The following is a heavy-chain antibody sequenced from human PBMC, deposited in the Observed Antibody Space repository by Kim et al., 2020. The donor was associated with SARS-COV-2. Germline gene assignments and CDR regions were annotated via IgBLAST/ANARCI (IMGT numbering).Heavy chain of an antibody. J-gene: IGHJ4*02. D-gene: IGHD6-13*01. V-gene: IGHV3-48*03. CDR2: TI. CDR3: ATLRAAAGY. Sequence: TIYYADSVKGRFTISRDNAKNSLYLQMNSLRAEDTAVYYCATLRAAAGYWGQGTLVTVSS.